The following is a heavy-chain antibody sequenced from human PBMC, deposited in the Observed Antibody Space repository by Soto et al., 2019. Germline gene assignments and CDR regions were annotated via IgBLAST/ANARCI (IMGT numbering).Heavy chain of an antibody. J-gene: IGHJ4*02. Sequence: PSETLSLTCAVYGGSFSGYYWSWISQPPGKGLERIGEINHSGSTNYNPSLKSRVTISVDTSKNQFSLKLSSVTAADTAVYYCARGRRLWGSRVPADKDRRYYFDYWGQGALVTVSS. CDR3: ARGRRLWGSRVPADKDRRYYFDY. CDR1: GGSFSGYY. D-gene: IGHD2-2*01. V-gene: IGHV4-34*01. CDR2: INHSGST.